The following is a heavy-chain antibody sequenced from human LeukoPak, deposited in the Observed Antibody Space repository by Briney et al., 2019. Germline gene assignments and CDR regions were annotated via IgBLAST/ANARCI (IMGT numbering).Heavy chain of an antibody. CDR3: AKERSLEIAVAGTIFDY. CDR1: GFTISSNY. J-gene: IGHJ4*02. V-gene: IGHV3-66*01. D-gene: IGHD6-19*01. CDR2: IYSGGDT. Sequence: GGSLRLSCAASGFTISSNYMGWVRQAPGKGLEWVSVIYSGGDTYYSDSVKGRFTISRDNSKNMIYLEMSSLKAEGTAVYYCAKERSLEIAVAGTIFDYWGQGTLVTVSS.